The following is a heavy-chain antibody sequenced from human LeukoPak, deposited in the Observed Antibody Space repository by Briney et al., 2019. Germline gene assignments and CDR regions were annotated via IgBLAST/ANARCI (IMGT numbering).Heavy chain of an antibody. Sequence: SETLSLTCAVSGYSISSGYYWGWIRQPPGKGLEWIGSIYHSGSTYYNPSLKSRVTISVDTSKNQSSLKLSSVTAADTAVYYCARSSMIVNPFDYWGQGTLVTVSS. D-gene: IGHD3-22*01. J-gene: IGHJ4*02. V-gene: IGHV4-38-2*01. CDR2: IYHSGST. CDR1: GYSISSGYY. CDR3: ARSSMIVNPFDY.